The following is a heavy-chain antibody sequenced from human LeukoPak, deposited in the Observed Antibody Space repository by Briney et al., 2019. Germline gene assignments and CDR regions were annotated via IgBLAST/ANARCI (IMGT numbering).Heavy chain of an antibody. V-gene: IGHV3-30*18. Sequence: SEGSLRLSCAASGFTFSSYGMHWVRQAPGKGLEWVAVISYDGSNKYYADSVKGRFTISRDNSKNTLYLQMNSLRAEDTAVYYCAKDHPIVVVPAAPWFDPWGQGTLVTVSS. CDR3: AKDHPIVVVPAAPWFDP. J-gene: IGHJ5*02. CDR2: ISYDGSNK. CDR1: GFTFSSYG. D-gene: IGHD2-2*01.